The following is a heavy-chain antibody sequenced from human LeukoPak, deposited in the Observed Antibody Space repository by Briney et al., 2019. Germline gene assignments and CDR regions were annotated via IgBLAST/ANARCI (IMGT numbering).Heavy chain of an antibody. Sequence: PSETLSVTSTVSGDSVSSDYWSWIPQPPRKKLEWIGHVYDSRTTAYNHSLQSQLTISLDTSKNQFSLNLPSVTAPDTAVYYCAGRGQRYCRDWGQGIRVSVSS. CDR3: AGRGQRYCRD. J-gene: IGHJ1*01. CDR1: GDSVSSDY. V-gene: IGHV4-59*08. D-gene: IGHD2-21*02. CDR2: VYDSRTT.